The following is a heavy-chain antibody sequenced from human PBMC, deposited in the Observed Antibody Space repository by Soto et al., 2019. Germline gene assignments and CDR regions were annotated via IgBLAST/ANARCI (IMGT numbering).Heavy chain of an antibody. CDR3: ARGGYYDNAWGKLSHYGLDV. V-gene: IGHV1-18*01. Sequence: QVQLVQSAAEVKKPGASVRVSCKASGYTFIRYGIAWVRQAPGQGLEWMGWISPYNDYTIYAQKLQGRVTMTADTSTRTVYVELRGLKSDDTGVYSCARGGYYDNAWGKLSHYGLDVWGQGTSVTVSS. CDR2: ISPYNDYT. CDR1: GYTFIRYG. D-gene: IGHD3-16*01. J-gene: IGHJ6*02.